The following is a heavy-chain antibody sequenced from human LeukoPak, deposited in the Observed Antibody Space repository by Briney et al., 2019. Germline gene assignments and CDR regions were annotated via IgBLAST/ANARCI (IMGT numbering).Heavy chain of an antibody. CDR1: GGSFSGYY. J-gene: IGHJ4*02. D-gene: IGHD2-15*01. CDR2: INHSGST. V-gene: IGHV4-34*01. Sequence: SETLSLTCAVYGGSFSGYYWSWIRQPPGKGLEWIGEINHSGSTNYNPSLKNRVTISVDTSKNQFSLKLSSVTAADTAVYYCARGRYCSGGSCYFDYWGQGTLVTVSS. CDR3: ARGRYCSGGSCYFDY.